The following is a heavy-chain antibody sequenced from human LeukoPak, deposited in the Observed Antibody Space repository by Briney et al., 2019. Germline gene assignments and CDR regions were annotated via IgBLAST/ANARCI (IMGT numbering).Heavy chain of an antibody. J-gene: IGHJ4*02. V-gene: IGHV3-7*03. Sequence: PGGSLRLSCAASGFTFSSYWMSWVRQAPGKGLEWVANIKQDGSEKYYVDSVKGRFTISRDNAKNSLYLQMSSLRADDTALYYCARGPLGYCSSTSCSFNYWGQGTLVTVSS. D-gene: IGHD2-2*01. CDR3: ARGPLGYCSSTSCSFNY. CDR1: GFTFSSYW. CDR2: IKQDGSEK.